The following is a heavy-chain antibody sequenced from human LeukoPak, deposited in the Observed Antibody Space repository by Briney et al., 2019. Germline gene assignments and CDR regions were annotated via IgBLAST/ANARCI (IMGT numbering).Heavy chain of an antibody. J-gene: IGHJ4*02. CDR2: ISGSGDST. V-gene: IGHV3-23*01. Sequence: GGTLRLSCAASGFTLSNYGMSWVRQAPGKGLEWVSGISGSGDSTYYADSVKGRFTISRDNSKNTLYLQMNSLRAEDTAVYYCARDLTTVDFDYWGQGTLVTVSS. CDR3: ARDLTTVDFDY. CDR1: GFTLSNYG. D-gene: IGHD4-17*01.